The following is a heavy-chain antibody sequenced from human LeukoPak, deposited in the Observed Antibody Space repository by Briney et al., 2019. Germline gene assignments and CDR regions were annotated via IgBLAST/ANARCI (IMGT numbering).Heavy chain of an antibody. J-gene: IGHJ4*02. CDR3: ARSRDSSGYYYSRYFDY. V-gene: IGHV4-34*01. D-gene: IGHD3-22*01. CDR2: INHSGST. Sequence: SETLSLTCTVSGGSISGYYWSWIRQPPGKGLEWIGEINHSGSTNYNPSLKSRVTISVDTSKNQFSLKLSSVAAADTAVYYCARSRDSSGYYYSRYFDYWGQGTLVTVSS. CDR1: GGSISGYY.